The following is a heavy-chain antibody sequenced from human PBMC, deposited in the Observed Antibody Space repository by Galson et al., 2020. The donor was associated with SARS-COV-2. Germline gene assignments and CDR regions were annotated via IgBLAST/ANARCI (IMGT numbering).Heavy chain of an antibody. Sequence: SQTLSLTCAVYGGSFSGYYWSWIRQPPGKGLEWIGEINHSGSTDYNPSLKSRVTISLDTSKNQFSLKLSSVTAADTAVYYCARGTNRIAAAGGRYYYYYYMDVWGKGTTVTVSS. D-gene: IGHD6-13*01. J-gene: IGHJ6*03. V-gene: IGHV4-34*01. CDR2: INHSGST. CDR1: GGSFSGYY. CDR3: ARGTNRIAAAGGRYYYYYYMDV.